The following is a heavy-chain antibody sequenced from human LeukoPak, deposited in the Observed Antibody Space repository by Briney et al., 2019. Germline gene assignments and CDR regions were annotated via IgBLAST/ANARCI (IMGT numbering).Heavy chain of an antibody. CDR3: ARHPDSSGYLDY. V-gene: IGHV4-34*01. J-gene: IGHJ4*02. Sequence: PSETLSLTCAVYGGSFSGYYWSWIRQPPGKGLEWIGEINHSGSTNYNPSLKSRVTISVDTSKNQFSLKLSSVTAADTAVYYCARHPDSSGYLDYWGQGTLVTVSS. CDR1: GGSFSGYY. CDR2: INHSGST. D-gene: IGHD3-22*01.